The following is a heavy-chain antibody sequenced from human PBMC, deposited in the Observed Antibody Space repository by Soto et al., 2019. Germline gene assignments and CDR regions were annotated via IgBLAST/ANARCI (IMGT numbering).Heavy chain of an antibody. J-gene: IGHJ6*03. Sequence: GGSLRLSCAASGFTFSSYAMHWVRQAPGKGLEYVSAISSNGGSTYYANSVKGRFTISRDNSKNTLYLQMGSLRAEDMAVYYCARGRHGYSGYDLPRPSYYYYYMDVWGKGTTVTVSS. CDR3: ARGRHGYSGYDLPRPSYYYYYMDV. D-gene: IGHD5-12*01. CDR2: ISSNGGST. V-gene: IGHV3-64*01. CDR1: GFTFSSYA.